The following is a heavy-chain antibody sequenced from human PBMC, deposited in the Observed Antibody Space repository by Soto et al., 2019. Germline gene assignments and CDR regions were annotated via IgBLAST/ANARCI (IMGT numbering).Heavy chain of an antibody. CDR2: IYYSGST. J-gene: IGHJ6*02. V-gene: IGHV4-30-2*05. CDR1: GGSISSGGYS. Sequence: SETLSLTCAVSGGSISSGGYSWSWIRQPPGKGLEWIGYIYYSGSTYYNPSLKSRVTISVDTSKNQFSLKLSSVTAADTAVYYCARSPSYYDFWSGTKINYGMDVWGQGTTVTVSS. D-gene: IGHD3-3*01. CDR3: ARSPSYYDFWSGTKINYGMDV.